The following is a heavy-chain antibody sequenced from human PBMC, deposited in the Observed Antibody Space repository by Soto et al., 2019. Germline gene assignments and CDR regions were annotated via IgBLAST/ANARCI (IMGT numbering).Heavy chain of an antibody. CDR1: GFTFSSYA. D-gene: IGHD3-10*01. Sequence: EVQLLESGGGLVQPGGSLRLSCAASGFTFSSYAMSWVRQAPGKGLEWVSAISGSGGSTYYADSVKGRFTISRDNSKNTLYLQMNSLRAEDTAVYYCANDMGLLWFGELPTSWFDPWGQGTLVTVSS. CDR2: ISGSGGST. J-gene: IGHJ5*02. CDR3: ANDMGLLWFGELPTSWFDP. V-gene: IGHV3-23*01.